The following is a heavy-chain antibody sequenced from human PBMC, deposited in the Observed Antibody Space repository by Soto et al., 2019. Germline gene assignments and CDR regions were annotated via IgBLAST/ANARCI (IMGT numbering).Heavy chain of an antibody. V-gene: IGHV1-3*01. D-gene: IGHD3-22*01. J-gene: IGHJ4*02. CDR1: GYTFTSFA. Sequence: QVQLVQSGAEVKKPGASVKVSCKPSGYTFTSFAMHWVRQAPGQRLEWMGWINAGNGNTKYSQKFQGRVTVTRDTSASTAYMELSSLRSEDTAVYYCARDEGGLLIYWGQGTLVSVSS. CDR2: INAGNGNT. CDR3: ARDEGGLLIY.